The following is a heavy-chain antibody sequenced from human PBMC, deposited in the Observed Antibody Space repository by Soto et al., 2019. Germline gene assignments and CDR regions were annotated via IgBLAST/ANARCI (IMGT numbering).Heavy chain of an antibody. CDR3: AKDLGGWYINRMDV. CDR1: GFTFSSYG. V-gene: IGHV3-30*18. CDR2: ISHDGSNK. J-gene: IGHJ6*01. D-gene: IGHD6-19*01. Sequence: GGSLRLSCAASGFTFSSYGMHWVRQAPGKGLEWVAVISHDGSNKYYADSVKGRFTISRDNSKNTLYLQMNSLRAEDTAVYYRAKDLGGWYINRMDVWGQGITVTVAS.